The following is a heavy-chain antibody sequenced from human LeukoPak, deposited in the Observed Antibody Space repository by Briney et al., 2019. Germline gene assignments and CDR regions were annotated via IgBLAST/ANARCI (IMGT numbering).Heavy chain of an antibody. CDR2: LYDTGST. CDR3: AKEGMGSEATTADGAFDI. CDR1: GGSISVYH. D-gene: IGHD1-26*01. Sequence: SDTLSLTCTVSGGSISVYHWSWIRQPPGKGLEWIGYLYDTGSTNYNPSLKSRVTISVDTSKNQISLKLSSVTAADTAVYFCAKEGMGSEATTADGAFDIWGQGTTVTVSS. V-gene: IGHV4-59*12. J-gene: IGHJ3*02.